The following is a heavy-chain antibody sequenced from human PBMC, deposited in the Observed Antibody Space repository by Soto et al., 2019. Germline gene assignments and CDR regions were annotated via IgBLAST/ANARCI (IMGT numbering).Heavy chain of an antibody. CDR1: GGSVTASNY. CDR2: TA. V-gene: IGHV4-61*05. D-gene: IGHD3-22*01. J-gene: IGHJ4*02. CDR3: ARADAPYYYDYSGFYLGY. Sequence: QLQLEESGPGLVKPSETLSLTCTVSGGSVTASNYWGWIRQPPGKGLEWIGSTASYNPSLKSRVTISVDTSKNQFSLKLNSLTTADTAVYYCARADAPYYYDYSGFYLGYWGQGTLVTVSP.